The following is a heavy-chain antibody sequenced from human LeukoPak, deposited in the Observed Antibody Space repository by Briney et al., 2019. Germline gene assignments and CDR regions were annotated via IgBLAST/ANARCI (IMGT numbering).Heavy chain of an antibody. Sequence: SETLSLTCTVSGGSISSYYWSWIRQPPGKGLEWIGYIYYSGSTNYNPSLKSRVTISVDTSKNQFSLKLSSVTAADTAVYYCSISGGDYDILTGYDYYGMDVWGQGTTVTVSS. CDR3: SISGGDYDILTGYDYYGMDV. CDR1: GGSISSYY. CDR2: IYYSGST. J-gene: IGHJ6*02. D-gene: IGHD3-9*01. V-gene: IGHV4-59*12.